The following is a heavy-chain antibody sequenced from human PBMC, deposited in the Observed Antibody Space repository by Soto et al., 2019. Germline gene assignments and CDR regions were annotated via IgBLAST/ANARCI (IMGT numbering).Heavy chain of an antibody. D-gene: IGHD4-17*01. CDR3: ARGSDYGDYAGFDY. J-gene: IGHJ4*02. CDR2: IWYDGSNK. CDR1: GFTFSSYG. V-gene: IGHV3-33*01. Sequence: QVQLVESGGGVVQPGRSLRLSCAASGFTFSSYGMHCVRQAPGKGLEWVAVIWYDGSNKYYADSVKGRFTISRDNSKNALYLHMNSLRAEDTAVYYCARGSDYGDYAGFDYWGQGTLVTVSS.